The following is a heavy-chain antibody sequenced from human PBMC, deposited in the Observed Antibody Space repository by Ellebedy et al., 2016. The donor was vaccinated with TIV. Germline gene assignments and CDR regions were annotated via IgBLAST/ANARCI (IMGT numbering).Heavy chain of an antibody. CDR1: GFTFGSFA. CDR2: ISGDGVNT. J-gene: IGHJ4*02. CDR3: AKGSSSGFNYDRVGFQY. D-gene: IGHD3-22*01. V-gene: IGHV3-23*01. Sequence: GGSLRLSCAASGFTFGSFAMHLVRQAPGKGLEWLSVISGDGVNTYSAASVKGRFTITRDNFKNTLFLQVKRLRAEDTAVYYCAKGSSSGFNYDRVGFQYWGQGTLVTVSS.